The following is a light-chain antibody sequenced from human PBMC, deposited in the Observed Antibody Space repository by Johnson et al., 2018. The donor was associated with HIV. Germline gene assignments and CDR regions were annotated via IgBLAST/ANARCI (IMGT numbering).Light chain of an antibody. Sequence: QSVLTQPPSVSAAPGQKVTISCSGSSSNIGNNYVSWYQQLPGTAPKVLIHENNKRPSGIPDRFSCSKSGTSATLGITGLQTGDEADDYCGAWDSSLTTYVFGTGTKVTVL. CDR3: GAWDSSLTTYV. J-gene: IGLJ1*01. V-gene: IGLV1-51*02. CDR1: SSNIGNNY. CDR2: ENN.